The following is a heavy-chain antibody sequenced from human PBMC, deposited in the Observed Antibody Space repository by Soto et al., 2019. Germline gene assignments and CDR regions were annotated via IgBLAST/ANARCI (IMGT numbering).Heavy chain of an antibody. D-gene: IGHD5-12*01. CDR1: GGSVNGYY. CDR2: INHTGGT. Sequence: PSETLSLTCAVYGGSVNGYYWNWIRQPPGKGLEWIGEINHTGGTHYNPSLKSRVTISVDTSKNQFSLKLSSVTAADTAVYYCASLGIVATTKYYYYGMDVWGQGTTVTVSS. V-gene: IGHV4-34*01. J-gene: IGHJ6*02. CDR3: ASLGIVATTKYYYYGMDV.